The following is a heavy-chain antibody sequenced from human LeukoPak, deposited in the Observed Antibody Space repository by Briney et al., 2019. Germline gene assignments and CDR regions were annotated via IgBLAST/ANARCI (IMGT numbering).Heavy chain of an antibody. CDR2: IYTSGST. Sequence: SETLSLTCTVSGGSISSYYWSWIRQPAGKGLEWIGRIYTSGSTKYNPSLKSRVTMSVDTSKNQFSLKVRSVTAADTAVYYCAREPPYYASENFIDAFDIWGQGTKVTVSS. J-gene: IGHJ3*02. D-gene: IGHD3-10*01. CDR1: GGSISSYY. V-gene: IGHV4-4*07. CDR3: AREPPYYASENFIDAFDI.